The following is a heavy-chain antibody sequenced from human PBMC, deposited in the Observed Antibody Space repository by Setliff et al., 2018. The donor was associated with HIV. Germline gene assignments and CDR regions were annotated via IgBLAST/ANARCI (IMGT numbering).Heavy chain of an antibody. CDR3: AKPRRYNTYYFDH. D-gene: IGHD3-3*01. Sequence: SLRLSCQASDLAFSSYAMSWVRQAPGKGLEWVSIASPSGGTTYYADSVKGRFTISRDNSKSTLYLQMNSLKTEDTAVYYCAKPRRYNTYYFDHWGQGTLVTVSS. CDR1: DLAFSSYA. CDR2: ASPSGGTT. V-gene: IGHV3-23*01. J-gene: IGHJ4*02.